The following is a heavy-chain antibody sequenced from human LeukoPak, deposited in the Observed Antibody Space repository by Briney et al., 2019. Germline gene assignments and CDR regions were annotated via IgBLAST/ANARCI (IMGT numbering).Heavy chain of an antibody. Sequence: SETLSLTCTVSGGSISSSSYYWGWIRQPPGKGLEWIGHIYYGGSTYYNPSLKSRVTMSVDTSENQFSLKLSSVTAADTAVYYCARARYSYGYFDYWGQGTLVTVSS. CDR2: IYYGGST. D-gene: IGHD5-18*01. V-gene: IGHV4-39*07. J-gene: IGHJ4*02. CDR3: ARARYSYGYFDY. CDR1: GGSISSSSYY.